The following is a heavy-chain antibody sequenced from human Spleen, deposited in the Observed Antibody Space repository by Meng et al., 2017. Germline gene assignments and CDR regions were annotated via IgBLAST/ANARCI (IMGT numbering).Heavy chain of an antibody. V-gene: IGHV3-33*08. CDR1: GFTFSSYA. CDR3: ARVPGIAVAGSPRGSDY. Sequence: GGSLRLSCAASGFTFSSYAMSWVRQAPGKGLEWVAVIWYDGSNKYYADSVKGRFTISRDNSKNTLYLQMNSLRAEDTAVYYCARVPGIAVAGSPRGSDYWGQGTLVTVSS. J-gene: IGHJ4*02. D-gene: IGHD6-19*01. CDR2: IWYDGSNK.